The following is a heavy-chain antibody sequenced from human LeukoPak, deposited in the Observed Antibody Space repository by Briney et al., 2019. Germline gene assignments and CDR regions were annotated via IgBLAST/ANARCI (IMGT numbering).Heavy chain of an antibody. CDR3: GRDAVLGSGYIDY. Sequence: GGSLRLSCGAPRISFTDHWLHWVRQAPGKGLVWVSRIRSDGGETHYADSEKGRFTISRDNAKNTLYLQMNSLGVEDTAVYYCGRDAVLGSGYIDYWGQGVLVTVSS. CDR2: IRSDGGET. J-gene: IGHJ4*02. CDR1: RISFTDHW. D-gene: IGHD6-13*01. V-gene: IGHV3-74*01.